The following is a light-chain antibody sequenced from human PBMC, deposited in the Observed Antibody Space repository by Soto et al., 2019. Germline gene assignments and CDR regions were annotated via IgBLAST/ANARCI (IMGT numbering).Light chain of an antibody. CDR1: ELGDKY. CDR2: QDS. V-gene: IGLV3-1*01. J-gene: IGLJ2*01. Sequence: SYELTQPPSVSVSPGQTASITCSGAELGDKYACWYQQKPGQSPVLVIYQDSERPSGIPERFSGSNSGNTATLTISGTQAMDEADYYCQAWDSSTYVVFGGGTKLTVL. CDR3: QAWDSSTYVV.